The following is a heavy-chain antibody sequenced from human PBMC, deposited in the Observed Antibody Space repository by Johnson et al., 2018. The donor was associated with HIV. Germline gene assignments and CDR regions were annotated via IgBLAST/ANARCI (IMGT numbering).Heavy chain of an antibody. CDR3: AREVYYYDTSGQGAFDI. CDR2: IRSKAYGGTT. CDR1: GFTFGDYS. Sequence: VQLVESGGGLVQPGRSLRLSCTASGFTFGDYSMSWFRQAPGKGLEWVGFIRSKAYGGTTEYAASVKGRFSISRDDSKSIAYLQMDSLKREDTALYYCAREVYYYDTSGQGAFDIWGQGTMVTVSS. V-gene: IGHV3-49*03. D-gene: IGHD3-22*01. J-gene: IGHJ3*02.